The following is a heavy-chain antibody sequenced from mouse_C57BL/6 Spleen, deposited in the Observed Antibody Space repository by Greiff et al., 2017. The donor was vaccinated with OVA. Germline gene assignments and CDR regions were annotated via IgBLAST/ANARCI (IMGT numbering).Heavy chain of an antibody. D-gene: IGHD1-1*01. CDR3: TRFPYGSGMDY. Sequence: QVQLQQSGAELVRPGASVTLSCKASGYTFTDYEMHWVKQTPVHGLEWIGAIDPETGGTAYNQKFKGKAILTADKSSSTAYMELRSLTSEDSAVYYCTRFPYGSGMDYWGQGTSVTVSS. CDR2: IDPETGGT. CDR1: GYTFTDYE. V-gene: IGHV1-15*01. J-gene: IGHJ4*01.